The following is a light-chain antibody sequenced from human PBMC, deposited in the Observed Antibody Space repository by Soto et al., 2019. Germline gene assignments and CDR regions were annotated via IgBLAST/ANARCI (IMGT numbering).Light chain of an antibody. CDR3: QQYCSSPYT. Sequence: EIVLTQSPGTLSLSPGARATLSCRASQSVSSSFLAWYQKKPDPAPRLLIYGASSRATGTPDMFSGSGSGTDFTLTISRLEPEDFAVYYCQQYCSSPYTFGQGTKLEIK. J-gene: IGKJ2*01. CDR2: GAS. V-gene: IGKV3-20*01. CDR1: QSVSSSF.